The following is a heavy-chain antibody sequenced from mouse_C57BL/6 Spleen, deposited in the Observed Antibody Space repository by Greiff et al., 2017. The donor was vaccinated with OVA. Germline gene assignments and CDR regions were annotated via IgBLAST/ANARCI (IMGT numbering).Heavy chain of an antibody. D-gene: IGHD2-1*01. V-gene: IGHV1-53*01. CDR3: ANLLWSLWFAY. J-gene: IGHJ3*01. Sequence: VQLQQPGTELVKPGASVKLSCKASGYTFTSYWMHWVQQRPGQGLEWIGNINPSNGGTNYNEKLKSKATLTVDKSSRTAYMQLSSLTSEDSAVYYCANLLWSLWFAYWGQGTLVTVSA. CDR1: GYTFTSYW. CDR2: INPSNGGT.